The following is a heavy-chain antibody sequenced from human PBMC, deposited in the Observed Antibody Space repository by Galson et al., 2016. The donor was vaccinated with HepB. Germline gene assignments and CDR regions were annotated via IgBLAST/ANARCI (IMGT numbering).Heavy chain of an antibody. CDR3: AKEPRFDY. CDR1: GFTFSYSW. J-gene: IGHJ4*02. V-gene: IGHV3-15*01. Sequence: SLRLSCAASGFTFSYSWMSWVRQAPGKGLEWVGRIKSRHNGGTTDHAAPVKGRFIVSRDDSTSTLYLQMNRLATEDTAVYYCAKEPRFDYWGQGTPVTVSS. CDR2: IKSRHNGGTT.